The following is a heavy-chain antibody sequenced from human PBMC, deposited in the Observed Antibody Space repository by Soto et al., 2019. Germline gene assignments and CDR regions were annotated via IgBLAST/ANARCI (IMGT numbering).Heavy chain of an antibody. V-gene: IGHV4-4*07. CDR1: GASITGSSY. D-gene: IGHD2-8*02. Sequence: LSLTCTVSGASITGSSYWSWIRQPAGKGLEWIGRFSLSGTTSYNPSLRSRVTMSADVSKNQFSLRLTSVTAADTALYYCARGMTPPGAPAWYYFDSWGQGTLVTVSS. J-gene: IGHJ4*02. CDR2: FSLSGTT. CDR3: ARGMTPPGAPAWYYFDS.